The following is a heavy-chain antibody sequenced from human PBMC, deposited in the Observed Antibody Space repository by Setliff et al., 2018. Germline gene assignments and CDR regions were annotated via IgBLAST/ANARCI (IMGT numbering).Heavy chain of an antibody. Sequence: SETLSLTCAVSGASISGYYWSWIRQSPAKGLEWIGSLYYGGSTSYNPSLKSRVTMSVDTSKGQFSLKLSSVTAADTALYYCARDNTIVGATDYWGQGTLVTVSS. D-gene: IGHD1-26*01. V-gene: IGHV4-59*01. CDR1: GASISGYY. CDR3: ARDNTIVGATDY. J-gene: IGHJ4*02. CDR2: LYYGGST.